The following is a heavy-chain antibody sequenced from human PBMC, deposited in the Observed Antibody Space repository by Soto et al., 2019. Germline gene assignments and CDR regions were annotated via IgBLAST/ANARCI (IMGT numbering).Heavy chain of an antibody. CDR1: GDSVSSSSAA. CDR2: TYYRSKWYN. Sequence: SPTLSLTCAISGDSVSSSSAAWNWIRQSPSRGLEWLGRTYYRSKWYNDYAVSVQSRITIKPDTSKNQFSLQLNSVTPEDTAVYYCAREVAARYYYYDGMDVWGQGTTVTGS. J-gene: IGHJ6*02. CDR3: AREVAARYYYYDGMDV. V-gene: IGHV6-1*01. D-gene: IGHD6-6*01.